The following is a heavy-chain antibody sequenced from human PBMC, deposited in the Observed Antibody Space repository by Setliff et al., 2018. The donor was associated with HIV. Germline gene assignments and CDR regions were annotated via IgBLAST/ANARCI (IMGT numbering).Heavy chain of an antibody. CDR2: IIPSGST. CDR1: GGSFSGYY. Sequence: SETLSLTCDVFGGSFSGYYWSWIRQPPGKGLEWIGEIIPSGSTNYNPSLKSRVTMSIDTSKSQFSLKLSSVTAAGTAVYYCVRQADCGGDCVLGYWGQGTLVTVSS. J-gene: IGHJ4*02. V-gene: IGHV4-34*12. CDR3: VRQADCGGDCVLGY. D-gene: IGHD2-21*02.